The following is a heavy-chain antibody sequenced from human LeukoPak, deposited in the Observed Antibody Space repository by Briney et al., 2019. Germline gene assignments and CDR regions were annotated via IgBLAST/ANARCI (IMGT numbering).Heavy chain of an antibody. CDR2: IKQDGSEK. CDR3: ARVGYDILTGYPIRGYYYYMDV. D-gene: IGHD3-9*01. Sequence: GGSLRLSCAASGFTFSSYWMSWVRQAPGKGLEWVANIKQDGSEKYYVDSVKGRFTISRDNAKNSLYLQMNSLRAEDTAVYYCARVGYDILTGYPIRGYYYYMDVWGKGTTVTISS. J-gene: IGHJ6*03. V-gene: IGHV3-7*01. CDR1: GFTFSSYW.